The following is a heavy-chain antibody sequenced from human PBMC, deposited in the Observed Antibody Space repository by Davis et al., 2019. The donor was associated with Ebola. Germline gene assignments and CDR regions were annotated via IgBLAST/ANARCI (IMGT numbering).Heavy chain of an antibody. J-gene: IGHJ4*02. D-gene: IGHD6-25*01. V-gene: IGHV3-11*04. CDR3: ARERGVCYFDY. Sequence: GESLKIPCAASGFTFSDYYMSWIRQAPGKGLEWVSYISSSSSTIYYADSVKGRFTISRDNAKNSLYLQMNSLRAEDTAVYYCARERGVCYFDYWGQGTLVTVSS. CDR2: ISSSSSTI. CDR1: GFTFSDYY.